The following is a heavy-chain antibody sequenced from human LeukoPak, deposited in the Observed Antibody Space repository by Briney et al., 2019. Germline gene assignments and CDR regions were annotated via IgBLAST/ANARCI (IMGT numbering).Heavy chain of an antibody. J-gene: IGHJ6*03. CDR3: ARSGRGVDSFYFYMDV. Sequence: AGGSLRLSCAASGFIFDDYGMSWVRQAPGKGLEWVANIKHDGSEKQDGSEKNYVDSVKGRFTISRDNAKNSLYLQMNSLRAEDTAVYYCARSGRGVDSFYFYMDVWGKGTTVTVSS. CDR1: GFIFDDYG. V-gene: IGHV3-7*01. CDR2: IKHDGSEKQDGSEK. D-gene: IGHD3-10*01.